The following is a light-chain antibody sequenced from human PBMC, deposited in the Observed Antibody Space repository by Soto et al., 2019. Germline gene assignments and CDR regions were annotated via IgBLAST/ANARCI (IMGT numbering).Light chain of an antibody. CDR1: QSVSNNY. CDR2: GAS. J-gene: IGKJ1*01. V-gene: IGKV3-20*01. Sequence: EIVLTQSPGTMSLSPWEIATLSCRASQSVSNNYLAWYQQKPGQAPRLLIYGASNRGTGIPDRFSGSGSGTVITITISRLAAEDFAVYYCQQYGSSGTFGQGTKVEIK. CDR3: QQYGSSGT.